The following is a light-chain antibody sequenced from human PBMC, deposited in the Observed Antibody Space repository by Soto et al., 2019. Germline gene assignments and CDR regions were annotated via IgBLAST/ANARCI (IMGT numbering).Light chain of an antibody. J-gene: IGLJ2*01. CDR2: ANN. Sequence: QSVLTQPPSVSGAPGQRVTISCTGSSSNIGAGYDVHWYQQLPGTAPKLLIYANNNRPSGVPDRFPGSKSGTSASLAITGLQAEDEADYYCQSYDSSLSVVVFGGGTKLTVL. CDR1: SSNIGAGYD. V-gene: IGLV1-40*01. CDR3: QSYDSSLSVVV.